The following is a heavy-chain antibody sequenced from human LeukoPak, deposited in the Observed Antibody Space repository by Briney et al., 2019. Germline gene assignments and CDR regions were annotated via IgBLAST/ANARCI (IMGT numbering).Heavy chain of an antibody. CDR3: ARDDYVWGSYRYLPRNTFDI. J-gene: IGHJ3*02. CDR1: GGSISSSSYY. V-gene: IGHV4-39*07. Sequence: PSETLSLTCTVSGGSISSSSYYWGWIRQPPGKGLEWIGSIYYSGSTYYNPSLKSRVTISVDTSKNQFSLKLSSVTAADTAVYYCARDDYVWGSYRYLPRNTFDIWGQGTMVTVSS. CDR2: IYYSGST. D-gene: IGHD3-16*02.